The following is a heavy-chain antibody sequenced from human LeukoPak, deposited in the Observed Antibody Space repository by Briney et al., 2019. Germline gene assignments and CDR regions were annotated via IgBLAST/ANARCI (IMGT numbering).Heavy chain of an antibody. J-gene: IGHJ3*01. CDR1: GFTVSRNY. Sequence: GGSLRLSCAASGFTVSRNYMSWVRQAPGKGLEWVSVIYSSGTTYYADSVKGRFTISRDNSKNTLYLQMNSLRAEGTGVYYCASRSKDWGQGTMVTVSS. CDR2: IYSSGTT. V-gene: IGHV3-53*01. CDR3: ASRSKD.